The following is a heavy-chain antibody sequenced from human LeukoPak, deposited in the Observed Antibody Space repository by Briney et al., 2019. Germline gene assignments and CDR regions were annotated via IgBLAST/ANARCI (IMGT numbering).Heavy chain of an antibody. CDR3: AKHMSGYCSGGSCLDY. CDR2: IRFDGTSK. J-gene: IGHJ4*02. D-gene: IGHD2-15*01. CDR1: GFTFSSYD. Sequence: GGSLRLSCAASGFTFSSYDMHWVRQAPGKGLEWVAIIRFDGTSKNYADSVKGRFTISRDNSKNTLYLQMNSLRAEDTAVYYCAKHMSGYCSGGSCLDYWGQGTLVTVSS. V-gene: IGHV3-30*02.